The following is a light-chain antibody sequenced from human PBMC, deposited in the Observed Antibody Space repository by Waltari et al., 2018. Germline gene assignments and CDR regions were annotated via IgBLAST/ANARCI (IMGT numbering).Light chain of an antibody. CDR2: AAS. Sequence: DIQITHSPSSLATSVGDRVTVTCRASQGINKELSWYQQKPGRAPTLLIYAASTLQTGVSSRFSGSGSGTDFTLTISSLQPEDVASYYCQQDYTAPWTFGQGTKVEIK. V-gene: IGKV1-27*01. J-gene: IGKJ1*01. CDR3: QQDYTAPWT. CDR1: QGINKE.